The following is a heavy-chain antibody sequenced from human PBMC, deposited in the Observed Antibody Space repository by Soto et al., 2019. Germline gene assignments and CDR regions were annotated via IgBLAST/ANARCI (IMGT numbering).Heavy chain of an antibody. CDR2: IFWDDDK. V-gene: IGHV2-5*02. CDR3: AHRKVISPHYYYFSGMDV. CDR1: GFSLTTKGEG. J-gene: IGHJ6*02. D-gene: IGHD3-22*01. Sequence: QITLKESGPTLVKPTQTLTLTCTFSGFSLTTKGEGVGWIRQPPGKALEWLALIFWDDDKRDRPSLKSRLTVTKNTSKNTVVLTMTNMDPVDTATYYCAHRKVISPHYYYFSGMDVWGQGTTVTVSS.